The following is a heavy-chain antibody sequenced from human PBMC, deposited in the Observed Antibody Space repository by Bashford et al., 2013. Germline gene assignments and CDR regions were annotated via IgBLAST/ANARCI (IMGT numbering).Heavy chain of an antibody. CDR2: IYYSGST. CDR3: ARDPAWGYDSSGYPVHAFDI. J-gene: IGHJ3*02. Sequence: SETLSLTCTVSGGSISSYYWSWIRQPPGKGLEWIGYIYYSGSTNYNPSLKSRVTISVDTSKNQFSLKLSSVTAADTAVYYCARDPAWGYDSSGYPVHAFDIWGQGTMVTVSS. V-gene: IGHV4-59*01. D-gene: IGHD3-22*01. CDR1: GGSISSYY.